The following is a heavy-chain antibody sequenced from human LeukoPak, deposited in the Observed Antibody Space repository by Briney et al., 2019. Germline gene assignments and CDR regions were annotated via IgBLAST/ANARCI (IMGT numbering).Heavy chain of an antibody. D-gene: IGHD3-3*01. Sequence: GGSLRLSCAASGFTFSSYGMHWVRQAPGKGLEWVAVISYDASNKYYADSVKGRFTISRDNSKNTLYLQMNSLRAEDTAVYYCARDRLKSYEAFDYWGQGTLVTVSS. J-gene: IGHJ4*02. CDR2: ISYDASNK. CDR1: GFTFSSYG. V-gene: IGHV3-30*03. CDR3: ARDRLKSYEAFDY.